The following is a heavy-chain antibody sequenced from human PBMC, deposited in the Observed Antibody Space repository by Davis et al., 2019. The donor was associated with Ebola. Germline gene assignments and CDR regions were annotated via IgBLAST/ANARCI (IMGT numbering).Heavy chain of an antibody. V-gene: IGHV3-13*01. D-gene: IGHD5-18*01. CDR1: GFTFSSYD. CDR3: ARGGYSYDYYFDY. CDR2: IGTAGDT. J-gene: IGHJ4*02. Sequence: PGGSLRLSCAASGFTFSSYDMHWVRQATGKGLEWVSAIGTAGDTYYPGSVKGRFTISRENAKNSLYLQMNSLRAEDTAVYYCARGGYSYDYYFDYWGQGTLVTVSS.